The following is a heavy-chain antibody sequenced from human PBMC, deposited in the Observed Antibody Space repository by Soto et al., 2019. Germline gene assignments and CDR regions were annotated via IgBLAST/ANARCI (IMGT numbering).Heavy chain of an antibody. D-gene: IGHD4-17*01. V-gene: IGHV3-64*01. CDR1: GFTFSNYV. CDR3: ASLVTVTTIGYFDL. J-gene: IGHJ2*01. CDR2: ISTNGGTT. Sequence: EVQLVESGGGLVQPGGSLRLSCAASGFTFSNYVMHWVRQAPGKGLECVSVISTNGGTTFYANSVKDRFTISRDNSKNTLYLQMDSLRTEDMAVYYCASLVTVTTIGYFDLWGRGTLVTVSS.